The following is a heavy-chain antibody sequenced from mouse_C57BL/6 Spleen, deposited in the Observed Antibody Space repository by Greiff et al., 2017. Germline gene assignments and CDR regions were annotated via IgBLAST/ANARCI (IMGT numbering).Heavy chain of an antibody. CDR1: GYTFTDHT. Sequence: QVHVKQSDAELVKPGASVKISCKVSGYTFTDHTIHWMKQRPEQGLEWIGYIYPRDGSTKYNEKFKGKATLTADKSSSTAYMQLNSLTSEDSAVYFCAREGPYGNYEGYFDYWGQGTTLTVSS. D-gene: IGHD2-1*01. J-gene: IGHJ2*01. CDR3: AREGPYGNYEGYFDY. V-gene: IGHV1-78*01. CDR2: IYPRDGST.